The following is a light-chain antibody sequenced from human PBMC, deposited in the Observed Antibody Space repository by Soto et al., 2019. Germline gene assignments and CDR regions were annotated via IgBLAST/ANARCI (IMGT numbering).Light chain of an antibody. J-gene: IGLJ2*01. CDR3: QLWDSNSDPVV. CDR1: NIGRKS. Sequence: SYELTQPPSVSVAPGQTASITCGGSNIGRKSVHWYQQKPGQAPVVVVYDDRDRPSGIPERCSGSNSGNTATLTISRVEAGDEADYYCQLWDSNSDPVVFGGGTKLTVL. V-gene: IGLV3-21*02. CDR2: DDR.